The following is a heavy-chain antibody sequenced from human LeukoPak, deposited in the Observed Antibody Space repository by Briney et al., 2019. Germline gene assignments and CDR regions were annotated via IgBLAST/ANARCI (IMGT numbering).Heavy chain of an antibody. J-gene: IGHJ4*02. CDR3: AKDLGGCGNGFCAYYFDY. D-gene: IGHD3/OR15-3a*01. CDR2: IRYDGSHK. CDR1: GFTFSSFG. V-gene: IGHV3-33*06. Sequence: GGSLRLSCGASGFTFSSFGMNWVRRAPGKGLEWVAVIRYDGSHKYYADSVQGRFTISRDNSKNTVSLQMDSLRAEDTAIYYCAKDLGGCGNGFCAYYFDYWGQGTLVTVSS.